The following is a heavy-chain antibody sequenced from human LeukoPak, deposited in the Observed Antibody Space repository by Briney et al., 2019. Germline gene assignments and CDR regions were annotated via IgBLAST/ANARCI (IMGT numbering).Heavy chain of an antibody. J-gene: IGHJ4*02. CDR1: GFTFSSYA. Sequence: TGGSLRLSCAASGFTFSSYAMSWVRQAPGKGLKWVLGISGSGGSTYYADSVKGRFTISRDNSKNTLYLQMNSLRSEDTAVYYCTYFGYSYGPFDYWGQGTLVTVSS. CDR3: TYFGYSYGPFDY. V-gene: IGHV3-23*01. D-gene: IGHD5-18*01. CDR2: ISGSGGST.